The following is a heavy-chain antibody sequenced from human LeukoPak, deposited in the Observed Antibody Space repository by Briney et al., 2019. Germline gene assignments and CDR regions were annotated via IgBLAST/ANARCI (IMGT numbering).Heavy chain of an antibody. CDR3: ARDFDY. CDR1: GGSISGYY. J-gene: IGHJ4*02. CDR2: INTSGST. V-gene: IGHV4-4*07. Sequence: SETLSLTCTVSGGSISGYYWSWIRQPAGKGLDWIGRINTSGSTSNNPSLKSRVTMSVDTSKNQFSLKLSSVTAADTAVYYCARDFDYWGQGTLVTVSS.